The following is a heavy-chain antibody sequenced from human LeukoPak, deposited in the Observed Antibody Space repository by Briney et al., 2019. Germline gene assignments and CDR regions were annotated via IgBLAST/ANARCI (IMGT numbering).Heavy chain of an antibody. CDR3: AKANSGWYLSQDAQFDS. V-gene: IGHV3-23*01. CDR2: ISGSGGST. J-gene: IGHJ4*02. D-gene: IGHD6-19*01. CDR1: GLTFRSYA. Sequence: GGSLRLSCAASGLTFRSYAMRWVRQAPGKGLEWVSAISGSGGSTYYADSVEGRFTISRDNSKNTLFLQMNSLRSEDTAVYYCAKANSGWYLSQDAQFDSWGQGTLVTVSS.